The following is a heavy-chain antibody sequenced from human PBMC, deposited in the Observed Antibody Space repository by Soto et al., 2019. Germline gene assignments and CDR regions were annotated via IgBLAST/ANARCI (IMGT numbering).Heavy chain of an antibody. D-gene: IGHD3-10*01. CDR1: GGSISSGGYY. J-gene: IGHJ5*02. Sequence: SETLSLTCTVSGGSISSGGYYWSWIRQHPGKGLEWIGYIYYSGSTYYNPSLKSRVTISVDTSKNQFSLKLSSVTAADTAVYYCAGEGNYYGSGSYLRGFDPWSQGTLVTVSS. CDR3: AGEGNYYGSGSYLRGFDP. V-gene: IGHV4-31*03. CDR2: IYYSGST.